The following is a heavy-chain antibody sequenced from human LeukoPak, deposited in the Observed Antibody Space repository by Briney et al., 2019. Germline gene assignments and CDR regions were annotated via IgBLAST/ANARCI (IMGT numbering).Heavy chain of an antibody. D-gene: IGHD3-22*01. CDR2: VKSKTDGETT. V-gene: IGHV3-15*01. CDR1: GFTFSNAW. Sequence: GGSLRLSCAASGFTFSNAWMSWVRQAPGKGLEWVGRVKSKTDGETTDYAAPVKGRFTISRDDSKNTLYLQMNSLKTEDTAVYYCTTEETYYYDSSGYLNWGQGTLVTVSS. J-gene: IGHJ4*02. CDR3: TTEETYYYDSSGYLN.